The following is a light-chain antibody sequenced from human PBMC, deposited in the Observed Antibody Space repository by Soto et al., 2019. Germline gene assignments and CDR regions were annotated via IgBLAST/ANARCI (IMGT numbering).Light chain of an antibody. CDR1: QGISSY. Sequence: ATRMTQSPSSLSASTGDRVTITCRASQGISSYLAWYQQKPGKAPKLLIYAASTLQSGVPSRFSGSGSGTDFTLTISCLQSEDFATYYCQQYYSYQWTFGQGTKVEIK. CDR3: QQYYSYQWT. J-gene: IGKJ1*01. CDR2: AAS. V-gene: IGKV1-8*01.